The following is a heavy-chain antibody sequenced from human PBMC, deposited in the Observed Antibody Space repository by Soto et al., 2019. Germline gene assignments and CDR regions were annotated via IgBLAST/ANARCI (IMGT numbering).Heavy chain of an antibody. Sequence: GGPLRLSGAASGSTFTSFAMSWVRQAPGKGLGWVSPIIGSGVGTNNADSVRGRLTISRDNSKNTLYLQMNSLRAEDTAVYYCAKIDGDYDFWSGSSVPEDYYYYYYGMDVWGQGTTVTVSS. CDR1: GSTFTSFA. D-gene: IGHD3-3*01. CDR2: IIGSGVGT. V-gene: IGHV3-23*01. CDR3: AKIDGDYDFWSGSSVPEDYYYYYYGMDV. J-gene: IGHJ6*02.